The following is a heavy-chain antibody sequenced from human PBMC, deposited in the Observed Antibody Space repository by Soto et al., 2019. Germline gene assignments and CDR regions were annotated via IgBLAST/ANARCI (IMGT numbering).Heavy chain of an antibody. D-gene: IGHD6-19*01. V-gene: IGHV1-46*01. J-gene: IGHJ3*02. Sequence: ASVKVSCKASGYTFINYYMHWVRQAPRQGLEWMGIINPNGGSTTYAQKFQGRVTLTRDTSTNTVNMELSSLRSEYTAVYYCAREKWLVRRNDPFDIWGQGTMVTVSS. CDR3: AREKWLVRRNDPFDI. CDR1: GYTFINYY. CDR2: INPNGGST.